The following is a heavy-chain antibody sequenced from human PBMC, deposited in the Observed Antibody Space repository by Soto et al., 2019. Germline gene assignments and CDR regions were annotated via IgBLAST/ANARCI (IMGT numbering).Heavy chain of an antibody. V-gene: IGHV3-48*02. D-gene: IGHD3-22*01. J-gene: IGHJ4*02. Sequence: GGSLRLSCAASGFTFSSYSMNWVRQAPGKGLEWVSYVSSTSSAIYYAGSVAGRFTISRDNAKNSLYLQMNSLRDEDTAIYYYDSSGYYSGYWGQGTLVTVSS. CDR3: DSSGYYSGY. CDR1: GFTFSSYS. CDR2: VSSTSSAI.